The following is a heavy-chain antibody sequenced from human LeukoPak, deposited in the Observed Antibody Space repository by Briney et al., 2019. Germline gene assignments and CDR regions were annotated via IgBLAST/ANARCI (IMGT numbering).Heavy chain of an antibody. CDR2: ISWNRGSI. Sequence: PGRSLRLSCAASGFTFDDYAMHWVRQVPGKGLEWVSGISWNRGSIGYADSVKGRFTISKDNAKNSLYLQMNSLRAEDAALYHCARDGKRVTTQFYYYGIDXXXQGXXXTVSS. D-gene: IGHD3-3*01. CDR1: GFTFDDYA. CDR3: ARDGKRVTTQFYYYGIDX. V-gene: IGHV3-9*01. J-gene: IGHJ6*01.